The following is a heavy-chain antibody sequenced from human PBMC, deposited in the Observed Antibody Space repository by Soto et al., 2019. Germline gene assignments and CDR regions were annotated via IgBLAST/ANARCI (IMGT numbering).Heavy chain of an antibody. V-gene: IGHV3-48*03. J-gene: IGHJ4*02. CDR2: IDGSGATK. CDR3: ARGFWRFNY. CDR1: GFTFNDFE. Sequence: PGGSLRLSCGVSGFTFNDFEMNWVRQAPGKGPEWLAYIDGSGATKKYADSVRGRFTISRDNPNNSLFLQMSSLSAADTAIYYCARGFWRFNYWGQGTLVSVSS.